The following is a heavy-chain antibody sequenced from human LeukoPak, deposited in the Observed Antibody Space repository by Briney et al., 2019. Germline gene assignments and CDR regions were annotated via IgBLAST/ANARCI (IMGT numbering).Heavy chain of an antibody. J-gene: IGHJ4*02. D-gene: IGHD3-22*01. Sequence: PGGSLRLSCAASGFTFSSYAMNWVRQAPGKGLEWVSAISGSGGNSYYADSVKGRFTISRDNSKNTLYLQMNSLRAEDTAVYYCARDLTYYDSSGYFGYWGQGTLVTVSS. CDR1: GFTFSSYA. V-gene: IGHV3-23*01. CDR2: ISGSGGNS. CDR3: ARDLTYYDSSGYFGY.